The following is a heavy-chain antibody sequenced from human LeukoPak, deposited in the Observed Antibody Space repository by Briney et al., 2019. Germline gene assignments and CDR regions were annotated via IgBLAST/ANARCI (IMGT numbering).Heavy chain of an antibody. CDR3: ASGGGAGWFDP. CDR2: IDPSDSYT. J-gene: IGHJ5*02. D-gene: IGHD2-21*01. V-gene: IGHV5-10-1*01. CDR1: GYSFTSYW. Sequence: GESLKISCKDSGYSFTSYWIGWVRQMPGKGLEWMGRIDPSDSYTNYSPSFQGHVTISADKSISTAYLQWSSLKASDTAMYYCASGGGAGWFDPWGQGTLVTVSS.